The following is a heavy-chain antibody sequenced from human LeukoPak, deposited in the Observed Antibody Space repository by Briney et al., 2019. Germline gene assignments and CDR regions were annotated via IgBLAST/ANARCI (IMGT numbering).Heavy chain of an antibody. CDR1: GYTFTSYG. J-gene: IGHJ6*02. D-gene: IGHD3-10*01. V-gene: IGHV1-18*01. CDR2: ISAYNGNT. Sequence: ASVKVSCKASGYTFTSYGISWVRQAPGQGLEWMGWISAYNGNTNYAQKLQGRVTMTTDTSTSTAYMELRSLRSDDTAVYYCARAVLIRGVDYYGMDVWGQGTTVTVSS. CDR3: ARAVLIRGVDYYGMDV.